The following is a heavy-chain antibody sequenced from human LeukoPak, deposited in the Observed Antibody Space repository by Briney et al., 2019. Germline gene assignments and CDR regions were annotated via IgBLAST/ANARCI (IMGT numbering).Heavy chain of an antibody. J-gene: IGHJ5*02. CDR2: IYYSGST. Sequence: SETLSLTCTVSGGSVSSGSYYWSWIRQPPGKGLECIGYIYYSGSTNYNPSLKSRVTISVDTSKNQFSLKLSSVTAADTAVYYCARQNYDILTGYHNWFDPWGQGTLVTVSS. V-gene: IGHV4-61*01. CDR1: GGSVSSGSYY. D-gene: IGHD3-9*01. CDR3: ARQNYDILTGYHNWFDP.